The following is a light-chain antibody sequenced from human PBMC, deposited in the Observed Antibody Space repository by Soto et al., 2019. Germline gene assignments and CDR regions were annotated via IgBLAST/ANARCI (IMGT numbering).Light chain of an antibody. CDR1: PTVGSRY. CDR3: QHYGSSPPWT. V-gene: IGKV3-20*01. Sequence: DIVLTPFPATLSLSPGDKATLSCRASPTVGSRYLAWYQQKPGQAPRPFIYGASRRATGVPDRFSGSGSGTDFTLTISRLEPEDFAVYYCQHYGSSPPWTFGQGTKVDFK. CDR2: GAS. J-gene: IGKJ1*01.